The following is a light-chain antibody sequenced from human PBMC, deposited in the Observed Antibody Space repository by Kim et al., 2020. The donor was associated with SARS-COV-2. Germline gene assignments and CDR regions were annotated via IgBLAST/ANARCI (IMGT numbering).Light chain of an antibody. CDR2: DNN. CDR1: SSNIGNNY. V-gene: IGLV1-51*01. Sequence: GQKVTISCSGSSSNIGNNYVSWYQQLPGTAPKLLIYDNNKRPSGIPDRFSVSKSGTSATLGITGLQTGDEADYYCGTWDSSLSGLVFGGGTQLTVL. J-gene: IGLJ3*02. CDR3: GTWDSSLSGLV.